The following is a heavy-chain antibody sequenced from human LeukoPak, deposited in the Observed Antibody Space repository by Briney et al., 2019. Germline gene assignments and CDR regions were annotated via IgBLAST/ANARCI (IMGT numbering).Heavy chain of an antibody. Sequence: GGSLRLSCAASGFTFSSYAMSWVRQAPGKGLEWVSTISGGGVYTYYADSVKGRFTISRDNSKNTLYLQMNSLRAEDTAVYYCARRNEYYDSSGYNGYYFDYWGQGTLVAVSS. V-gene: IGHV3-23*01. CDR1: GFTFSSYA. D-gene: IGHD3-22*01. CDR3: ARRNEYYDSSGYNGYYFDY. CDR2: ISGGGVYT. J-gene: IGHJ4*02.